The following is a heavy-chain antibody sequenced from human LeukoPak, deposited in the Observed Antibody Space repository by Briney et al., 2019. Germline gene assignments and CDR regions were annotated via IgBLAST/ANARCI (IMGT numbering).Heavy chain of an antibody. CDR2: IYYSGST. V-gene: IGHV4-39*07. CDR3: ARGVIVAPETGAEKYYFDY. CDR1: GGSISSSSYY. D-gene: IGHD5-12*01. Sequence: SETLSLTCTVSGGSISSSSYYWGWIRQPPGKGLEWIGSIYYSGSTYYNPSLKSRVTISVDTSKNQFSLKLSSVTAADTAVYYCARGVIVAPETGAEKYYFDYWGQGTLVTVSS. J-gene: IGHJ4*02.